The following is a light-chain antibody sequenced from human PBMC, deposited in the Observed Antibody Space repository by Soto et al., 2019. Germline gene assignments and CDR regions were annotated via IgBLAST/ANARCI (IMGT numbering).Light chain of an antibody. CDR2: STT. J-gene: IGLJ3*02. CDR1: SGSVSTSSY. Sequence: QTVVTQEPSFSVSPGGTVTLTCGLTSGSVSTSSYPSWFRQTPGQPPRTLIHSTTARASDVPDRFSGSILGSKAALTITGAQADDESDYFCVLYMGSGTWVFGGGTTLTVL. V-gene: IGLV8-61*01. CDR3: VLYMGSGTWV.